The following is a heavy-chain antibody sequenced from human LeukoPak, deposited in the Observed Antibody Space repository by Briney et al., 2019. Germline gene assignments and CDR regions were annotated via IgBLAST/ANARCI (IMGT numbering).Heavy chain of an antibody. CDR2: ISGSSRSN. V-gene: IGHV3-23*01. D-gene: IGHD1-26*01. CDR1: GFTFMNYG. Sequence: GGSLRLSCEVSGFTFMNYGMSWVRQAPGKGLEWVSSISGSSRSNYSADSVKGRFTVSRDNSKNTLFLQMKGLRAEDSALYYCAKGWDNHVFYFDLWGQGALVTVSS. J-gene: IGHJ4*02. CDR3: AKGWDNHVFYFDL.